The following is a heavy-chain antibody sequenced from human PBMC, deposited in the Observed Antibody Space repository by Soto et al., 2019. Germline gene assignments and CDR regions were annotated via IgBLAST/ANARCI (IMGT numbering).Heavy chain of an antibody. V-gene: IGHV1-3*01. Sequence: QVQLVQSGAEVKKPGASVKVSCKASGYTFTSYAMHWVRQAPGQRLEWMGWINAGNGNTKYSQKFQGRVTITRDTSASTAYMELSSLRSEDTDVYYCARDRFELAAGPGIDYWGQGTLVTVSS. CDR3: ARDRFELAAGPGIDY. CDR1: GYTFTSYA. J-gene: IGHJ4*02. D-gene: IGHD6-13*01. CDR2: INAGNGNT.